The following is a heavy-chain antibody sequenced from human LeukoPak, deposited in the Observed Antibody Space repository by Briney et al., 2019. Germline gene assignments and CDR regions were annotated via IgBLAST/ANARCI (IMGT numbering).Heavy chain of an antibody. CDR1: GFTFSSYN. CDR3: ARAPTYRGYMGV. D-gene: IGHD4-11*01. J-gene: IGHJ6*03. V-gene: IGHV3-48*01. CDR2: ISSSSTI. Sequence: PGGSLRLSCAASGFTFSSYNMNWVRQAPGKGLEWVSYISSSSTIYYADSVKGRFTISRDNAKNSLYLQMNSLRAEDTAVYYCARAPTYRGYMGVWGKGTTVTVSS.